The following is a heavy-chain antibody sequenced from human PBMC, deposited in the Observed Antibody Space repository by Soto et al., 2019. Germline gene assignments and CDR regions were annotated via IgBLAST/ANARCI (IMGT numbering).Heavy chain of an antibody. Sequence: VGSLRLSCAGSGFTFSNYGLHWVRQAPGKGLDWVSFISFDGSHKYYADSVKGRFTISRDNSNNMLYLQMDSLTTEDTAVYYCAKDGAPRYCSRSSCHPAGAYWGQGTLVTVSS. V-gene: IGHV3-30*18. CDR1: GFTFSNYG. D-gene: IGHD2-15*01. CDR2: ISFDGSHK. J-gene: IGHJ4*02. CDR3: AKDGAPRYCSRSSCHPAGAY.